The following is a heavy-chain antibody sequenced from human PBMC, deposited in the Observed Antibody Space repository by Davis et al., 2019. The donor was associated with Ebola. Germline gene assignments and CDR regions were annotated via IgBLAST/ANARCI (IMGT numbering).Heavy chain of an antibody. CDR1: GFTFSSYG. CDR2: ISYDGSNK. J-gene: IGHJ5*02. D-gene: IGHD5-24*01. CDR3: AKKSWPEFDP. V-gene: IGHV3-30*18. Sequence: GGSLRLSCAASGFTFSSYGMHWVRQAPGKGLEWVVVISYDGSNKYYADSVKGRFTISRDNSKNTLYLQMNSLRAEDTAVYYCAKKSWPEFDPWGQGTLVTVSS.